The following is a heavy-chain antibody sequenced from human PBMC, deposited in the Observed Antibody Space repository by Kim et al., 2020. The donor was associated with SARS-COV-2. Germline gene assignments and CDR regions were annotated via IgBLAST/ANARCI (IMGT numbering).Heavy chain of an antibody. J-gene: IGHJ4*02. Sequence: SVKGRFTISRDNAKNSLYLQMNSLRAEDTAVYYCARDPASRIAVAGTADYWGQGTLVTVSS. D-gene: IGHD6-19*01. V-gene: IGHV3-11*06. CDR3: ARDPASRIAVAGTADY.